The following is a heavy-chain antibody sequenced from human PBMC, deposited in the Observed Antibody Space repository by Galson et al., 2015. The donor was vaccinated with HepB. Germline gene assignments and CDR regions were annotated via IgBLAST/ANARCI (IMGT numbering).Heavy chain of an antibody. CDR2: FDPEDGET. V-gene: IGHV1-24*01. Sequence: SVKVSCKVSGYTLTELSMHWVRQAPGKGLEWMGGFDPEDGETIYAQKFQGRVTMTEETYKETAYMELSSRRYEDKAVYYCETDYPYSAFDIWGQGTMFTVSS. CDR1: GYTLTELS. J-gene: IGHJ3*02. CDR3: ETDYPYSAFDI. D-gene: IGHD4-11*01.